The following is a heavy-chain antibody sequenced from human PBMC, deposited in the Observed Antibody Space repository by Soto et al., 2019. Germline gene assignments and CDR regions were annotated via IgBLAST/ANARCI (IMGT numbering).Heavy chain of an antibody. V-gene: IGHV4-4*02. CDR1: GASISSSNC. J-gene: IGHJ4*02. CDR2: IFQSGST. CDR3: AKIAVSGPFDY. Sequence: PSETLSLTCTISGASISSSNCWNWVRQPPGKGQEWNGEIFQSGSTNYNPSFKSRVTISMDKPKNQSSLKLSSVTAADTAMYYCAKIAVSGPFDYWGQGILVTVSS. D-gene: IGHD6-19*01.